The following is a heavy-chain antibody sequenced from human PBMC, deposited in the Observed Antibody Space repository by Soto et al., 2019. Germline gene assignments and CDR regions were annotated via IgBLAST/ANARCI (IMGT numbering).Heavy chain of an antibody. CDR3: AKSAAGTGNFDY. CDR2: ISYDGSNK. V-gene: IGHV3-30*18. CDR1: GFTFSSYG. J-gene: IGHJ4*02. D-gene: IGHD6-13*01. Sequence: GGSLRLSCAASGFTFSSYGMHWVRQAPGKGLEWVAVISYDGSNKYYADSVKGRFTISRDNSKNTLYLQMNSLRAEDTAVYYCAKSAAGTGNFDYWGQGTLVTV.